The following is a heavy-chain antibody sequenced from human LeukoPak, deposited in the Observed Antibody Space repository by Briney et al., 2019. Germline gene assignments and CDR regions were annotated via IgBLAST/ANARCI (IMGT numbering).Heavy chain of an antibody. CDR2: IGGSGFRT. V-gene: IGHV3-23*01. CDR1: GFTFNAYA. J-gene: IGHJ3*02. Sequence: SGGSLRLSCAGSGFTFNAYAMSWVRQAPGKGLEWVSGIGGSGFRTYYADSVKGRFTISRDNSQNTLYLQMNSLRAEDTAVYYCAKCRGYRYAFPDAFDIWGQGTVVTISS. CDR3: AKCRGYRYAFPDAFDI. D-gene: IGHD5-12*01.